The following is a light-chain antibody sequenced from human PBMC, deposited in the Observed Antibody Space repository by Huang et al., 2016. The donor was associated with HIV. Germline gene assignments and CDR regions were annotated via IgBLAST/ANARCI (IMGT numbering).Light chain of an antibody. J-gene: IGKJ4*01. CDR1: QNVTDF. CDR3: QERSQWPRLT. V-gene: IGKV3-11*01. Sequence: EIVLTQSPATLSLSPGERATLSCRHSQNVTDFLAWYRQKPGQAPSLLIYSTANRATGTPAWCSSGGSRADFTLTISSLAPYDFAIYYCQERSQWPRLTFGGGTKVEIK. CDR2: STA.